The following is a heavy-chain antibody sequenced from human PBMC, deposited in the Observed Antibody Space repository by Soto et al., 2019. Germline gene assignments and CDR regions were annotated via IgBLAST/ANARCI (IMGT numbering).Heavy chain of an antibody. V-gene: IGHV5-51*01. CDR2: INPGDSDI. CDR1: GYSFTTYW. J-gene: IGHJ6*02. Sequence: PGESLKISCKASGYSFTTYWIAWVRQMPGKGLEWMGIINPGDSDIRYSPSFQGQVTISADNSISTAYLQWSSLKASDTAMYYCARHEQFYYYYYGMDVWGPGTAVTVSS. D-gene: IGHD4-4*01. CDR3: ARHEQFYYYYYGMDV.